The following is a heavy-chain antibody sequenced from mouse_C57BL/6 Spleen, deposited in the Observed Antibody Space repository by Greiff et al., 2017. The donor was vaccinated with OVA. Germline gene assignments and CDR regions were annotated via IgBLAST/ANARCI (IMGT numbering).Heavy chain of an antibody. V-gene: IGHV1-64*01. CDR1: GYTFTSYW. J-gene: IGHJ2*01. CDR2: IHPNSGST. CDR3: ARDYYYGSSSYIYFDY. Sequence: VQLQQPGAELVKPGASVKLSCKASGYTFTSYWMHWVKQRPGQGLEWIGMIHPNSGSTNYNEKFKSKATLTVDKSSSTAYMQLSSLTSEDSAVYDCARDYYYGSSSYIYFDYWGQGTTLTVSS. D-gene: IGHD1-1*01.